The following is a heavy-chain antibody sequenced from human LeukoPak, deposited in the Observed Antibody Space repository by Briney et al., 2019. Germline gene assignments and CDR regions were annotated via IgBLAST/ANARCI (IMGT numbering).Heavy chain of an antibody. Sequence: SVKVSCKASGGTFSSYAISWVRQAPGQGLEWMGGIIPIFGTANYAQKFQGRVTITADKSTSTAYMELSSLRSEDTAVYYRASERGRDDAFDIWGQGTMVTVSS. V-gene: IGHV1-69*06. CDR2: IIPIFGTA. CDR1: GGTFSSYA. J-gene: IGHJ3*02. D-gene: IGHD3-10*01. CDR3: ASERGRDDAFDI.